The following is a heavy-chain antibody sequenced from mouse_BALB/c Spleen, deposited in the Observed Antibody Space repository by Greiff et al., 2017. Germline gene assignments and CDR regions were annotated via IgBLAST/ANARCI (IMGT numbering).Heavy chain of an antibody. J-gene: IGHJ2*01. CDR2: INPSNGRT. V-gene: IGHV1S81*02. CDR1: GYTFTSYW. CDR3: ARGGYYYGSSHDY. Sequence: VQLQQPGAELVKPGASVKLSCKASGYTFTSYWMHWVKQRPGQGLEWIGEINPSNGRTNYNEKFKSKATLTVDKSSSTAYMQLSSLTSEDSAVYYCARGGYYYGSSHDYWGQGTTRTVSS. D-gene: IGHD1-1*01.